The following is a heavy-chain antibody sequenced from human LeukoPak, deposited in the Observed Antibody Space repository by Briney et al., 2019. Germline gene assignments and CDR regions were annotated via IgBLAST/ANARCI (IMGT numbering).Heavy chain of an antibody. V-gene: IGHV1-2*02. CDR2: INPNSGGT. Sequence: ASVKVSCKASGYTFTGYYMHWVRQAPGQGLEWTGWINPNSGGTNYAQKFQGRVTMTRDTSISTAYMELSRLRSEDTAVYYCARDNSVEDTAWWFDPWGQGTLVTVSS. J-gene: IGHJ5*02. D-gene: IGHD4-23*01. CDR1: GYTFTGYY. CDR3: ARDNSVEDTAWWFDP.